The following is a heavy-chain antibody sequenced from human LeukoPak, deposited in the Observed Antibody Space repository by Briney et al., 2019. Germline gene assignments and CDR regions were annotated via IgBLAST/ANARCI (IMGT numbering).Heavy chain of an antibody. CDR2: VYYSGIT. J-gene: IGHJ4*02. V-gene: IGHV4-59*01. Sequence: SETLSLTCTVFRGSISVYYWSWIRQPPGKGLEYIGYVYYSGITNYNPSLKSRVTISVETSKKQFSLKLNSVTAADTALYYCARHYYGSGTFDYWGQGSLVTVSS. D-gene: IGHD3-10*01. CDR3: ARHYYGSGTFDY. CDR1: RGSISVYY.